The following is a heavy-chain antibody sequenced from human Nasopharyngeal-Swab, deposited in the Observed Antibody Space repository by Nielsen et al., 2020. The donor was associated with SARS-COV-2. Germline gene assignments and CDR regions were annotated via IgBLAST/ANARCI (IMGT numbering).Heavy chain of an antibody. Sequence: WIRQPPGKGLEWVSSISSSSYIYYADSVKGRFTISRDNAKNSLYLQMNSLRAEGTAVYYCARDHDYGDYYFDYWGQGTLVTVS. CDR3: ARDHDYGDYYFDY. V-gene: IGHV3-69-1*01. D-gene: IGHD4-17*01. J-gene: IGHJ4*02. CDR2: ISSSSYI.